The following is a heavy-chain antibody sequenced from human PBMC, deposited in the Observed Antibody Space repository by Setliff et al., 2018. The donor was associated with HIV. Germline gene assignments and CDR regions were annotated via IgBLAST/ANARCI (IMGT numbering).Heavy chain of an antibody. CDR2: VLNSGTT. Sequence: PSETLSLTCTFSGDSVTSRSFYYWTWIRQHPGKGLEWIGYVLNSGTTYNSPSFGSRVAISIDTSKNQFSLKVSSVTAADTAVYYCARVARGGYCTAELFDYWGQGTLVTVSS. J-gene: IGHJ4*02. CDR3: ARVARGGYCTAELFDY. V-gene: IGHV4-31*03. D-gene: IGHD2-21*01. CDR1: GDSVTSRSFYY.